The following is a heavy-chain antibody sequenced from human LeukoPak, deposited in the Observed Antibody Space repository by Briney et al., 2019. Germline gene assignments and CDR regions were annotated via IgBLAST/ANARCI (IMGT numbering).Heavy chain of an antibody. J-gene: IGHJ6*03. D-gene: IGHD3-16*01. CDR1: GGSFSGYY. V-gene: IGHV4-34*01. CDR2: INHGGST. Sequence: SETLSLTCAVYGGSFSGYYWSWIRQPPGKGLEWIGEINHGGSTNYNPSLKSRVTISVDTSKNQFSLKLSSVTAADTAVYYCARAFFLGRGYYYMDVWGKGTTVTVSS. CDR3: ARAFFLGRGYYYMDV.